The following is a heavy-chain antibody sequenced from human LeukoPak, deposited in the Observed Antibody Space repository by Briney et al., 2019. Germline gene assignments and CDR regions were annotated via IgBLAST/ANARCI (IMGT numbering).Heavy chain of an antibody. CDR1: GGSISNYY. Sequence: SETLSLTRTVSGGSISNYYWGWLRQSAGKGLEWIGRIHSSGSTNFNPSLRSRVTMSADTSKHQFSLWLTSMTAADTALYYCARGIATITQDSFDVWGLGTMVTVSS. CDR3: ARGIATITQDSFDV. V-gene: IGHV4-4*07. CDR2: IHSSGST. D-gene: IGHD1-26*01. J-gene: IGHJ3*01.